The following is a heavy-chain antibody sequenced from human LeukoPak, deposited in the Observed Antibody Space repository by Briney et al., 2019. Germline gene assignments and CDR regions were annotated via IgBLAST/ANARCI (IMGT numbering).Heavy chain of an antibody. V-gene: IGHV4-34*01. J-gene: IGHJ4*02. CDR1: GGSFSGYY. CDR3: ARGPRLYYYDSSGYYYY. CDR2: INHSGST. D-gene: IGHD3-22*01. Sequence: SETLALTCAVYGGSFSGYYWSWIRQPPGKGLEWTGEINHSGSTNYNPSLKSRVTISVDTSKNQFSLRLSSVTAADTAVYFCARGPRLYYYDSSGYYYYWGQGTLVTASS.